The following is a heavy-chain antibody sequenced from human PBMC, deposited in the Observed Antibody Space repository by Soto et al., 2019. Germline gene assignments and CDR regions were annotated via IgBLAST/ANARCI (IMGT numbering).Heavy chain of an antibody. CDR1: GYSFTSYW. J-gene: IGHJ6*02. V-gene: IGHV5-51*01. CDR2: LYPGDSEP. CDR3: ARLDAGSYYYYGMDV. D-gene: IGHD6-25*01. Sequence: PGESLKISCQGSGYSFTSYWIGWVRQMPRKGLEWMGILYPGDSEPRYSPSFQGPVTIPADKSITTAYRQWSSRKASDTAMYYWARLDAGSYYYYGMDVWGQGTTVTVSS.